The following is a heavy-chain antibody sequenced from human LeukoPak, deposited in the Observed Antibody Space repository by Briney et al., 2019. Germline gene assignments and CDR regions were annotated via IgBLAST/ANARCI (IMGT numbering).Heavy chain of an antibody. CDR2: VSYDGSNQ. CDR3: AKEVTSLDD. V-gene: IGHV3-30*18. D-gene: IGHD2-21*02. Sequence: GGSLGLSCAASGFTFSSYGMHWVRQAPGKGLEWVALVSYDGSNQYYADSVKGRFTVSRDNSKNTLSMQMNSLRVEDTAVYYCAKEVTSLDDWGQGALVTVSS. J-gene: IGHJ4*02. CDR1: GFTFSSYG.